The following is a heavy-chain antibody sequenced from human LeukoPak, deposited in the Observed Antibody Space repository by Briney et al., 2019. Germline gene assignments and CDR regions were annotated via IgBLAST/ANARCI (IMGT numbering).Heavy chain of an antibody. V-gene: IGHV3-23*01. D-gene: IGHD3-22*01. CDR3: AKDPGKYYDSSGYYSYLDY. CDR2: ISGSGTVT. J-gene: IGHJ4*02. Sequence: PGGSLRLSCEASGFTFSSYTMSWVRQAPGKGLEWVSGISGSGTVTYYADSVKGRFTITRDNSKNTLYLQLNSLRAEDTAVYYCAKDPGKYYDSSGYYSYLDYWGQGTLVTVSS. CDR1: GFTFSSYT.